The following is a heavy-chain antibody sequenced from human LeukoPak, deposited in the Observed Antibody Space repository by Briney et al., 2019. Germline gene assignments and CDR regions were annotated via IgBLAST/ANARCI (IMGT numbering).Heavy chain of an antibody. J-gene: IGHJ4*02. CDR3: ANSLGYYFDY. Sequence: GASVKVSCKASGYTFIVYYIHWVRQTPGQGLEWMGWINPHSGGTNYAQKFQGRVTMTRDTSISTAYMELSRLRSDDTAVYHCANSLGYYFDYWGQGTLVTVSS. CDR1: GYTFIVYY. D-gene: IGHD5-18*01. V-gene: IGHV1-2*02. CDR2: INPHSGGT.